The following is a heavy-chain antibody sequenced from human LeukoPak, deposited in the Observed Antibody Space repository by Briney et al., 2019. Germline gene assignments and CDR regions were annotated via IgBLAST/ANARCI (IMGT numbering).Heavy chain of an antibody. V-gene: IGHV4-59*01. CDR3: AREKEFTSFDY. D-gene: IGHD3-10*01. CDR2: IYYSGST. CDR1: GGSISSYY. Sequence: SETLSLTCTVSGGSISSYYWSWIGQRPGKGLEWIGYIYYSGSTNYNPSLKSRVTISVDTSKNQFSLKLSSVTAADTAVYYCAREKEFTSFDYWGQGTLVTVSS. J-gene: IGHJ4*02.